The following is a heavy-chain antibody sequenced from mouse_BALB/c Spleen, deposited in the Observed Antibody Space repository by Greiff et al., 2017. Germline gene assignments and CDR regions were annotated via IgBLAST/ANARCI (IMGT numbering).Heavy chain of an antibody. Sequence: EVKLQESGPGLVKPSQSLSLTCTVTGYSITSDYAWNWIRQFPGNKLEWMGYISYSGSTSYNPSLKSRISITRDTSKNQFFLQLNSVTTEDTATYYCARSLHYYGSSFDYWGQGTTLTVSS. CDR2: ISYSGST. CDR3: ARSLHYYGSSFDY. D-gene: IGHD1-1*01. J-gene: IGHJ2*01. V-gene: IGHV3-2*02. CDR1: GYSITSDYA.